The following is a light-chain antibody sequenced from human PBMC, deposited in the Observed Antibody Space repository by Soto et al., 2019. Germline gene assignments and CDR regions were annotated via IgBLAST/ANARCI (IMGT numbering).Light chain of an antibody. CDR1: SSDVGGNKY. V-gene: IGLV2-14*03. CDR3: SAVTGTTYV. CDR2: DVS. Sequence: QSVLTQPASVSGSPGQSITISCTGTSSDVGGNKYVSWYQHYPGKAPKLMICDVSNRPSGVSNRFSGSKSGNTASLTISGLQAEDEADYYCSAVTGTTYVFGTGNKVTVL. J-gene: IGLJ1*01.